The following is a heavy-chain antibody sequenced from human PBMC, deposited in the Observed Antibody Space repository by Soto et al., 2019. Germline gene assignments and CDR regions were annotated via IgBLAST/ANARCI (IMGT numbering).Heavy chain of an antibody. Sequence: QVQLQESGPGLVKPSETLSLTCTVSGGSISSYYWSWIRQPPGKGLEWIGYIYYSGSTNYNPSLKSRVTISVDTSKNQFSLKLSSVTAADTAVDYCARSHYYGSGSWDYWGQGTLVTVSS. J-gene: IGHJ4*02. V-gene: IGHV4-59*01. D-gene: IGHD3-10*01. CDR2: IYYSGST. CDR3: ARSHYYGSGSWDY. CDR1: GGSISSYY.